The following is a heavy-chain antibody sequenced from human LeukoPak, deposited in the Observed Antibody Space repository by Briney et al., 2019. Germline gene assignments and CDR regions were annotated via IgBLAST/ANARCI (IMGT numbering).Heavy chain of an antibody. CDR3: ARLPPGGKGTYFDY. CDR1: GGSINSYY. D-gene: IGHD4-23*01. CDR2: VYYSGST. J-gene: IGHJ4*02. Sequence: SETLSLTCTVSGGSINSYYWSWIRQPPGKGLEWIGYVYYSGSTNYSPSLKSRVTMSVDTSKKQFSLKLGSVTAADTAVYYCARLPPGGKGTYFDYWGQGTLVTVSS. V-gene: IGHV4-59*08.